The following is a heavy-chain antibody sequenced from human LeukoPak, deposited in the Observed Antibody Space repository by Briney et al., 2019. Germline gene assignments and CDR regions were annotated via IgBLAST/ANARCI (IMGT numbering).Heavy chain of an antibody. CDR2: IHSGGAT. J-gene: IGHJ5*02. D-gene: IGHD1-26*01. V-gene: IGHV3-53*01. CDR1: GFSVSSSY. CDR3: ARDNTVRWGS. Sequence: PGGSLRLSCAASGFSVSSSYMSWVRQAPGQGLEWVSVIHSGGATFYADSVKGRFTTSRDNSKNTLYLQMNTLSAEDTAVYFCARDNTVRWGSWGQGTLVTVS.